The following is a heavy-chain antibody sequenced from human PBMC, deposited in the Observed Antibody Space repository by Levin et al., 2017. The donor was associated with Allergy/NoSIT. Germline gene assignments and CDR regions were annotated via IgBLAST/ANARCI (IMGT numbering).Heavy chain of an antibody. CDR2: ISYDGSNK. CDR3: ASPLRVVAGTEADY. CDR1: GFTFSSYG. D-gene: IGHD6-19*01. J-gene: IGHJ4*02. Sequence: GESLKISCAASGFTFSSYGMHWVRQAPGKGLEWVAVISYDGSNKYYADSVKGRFTISRDNSKNTLYLQMNSLRAEDTAVYYCASPLRVVAGTEADYWGQGTLVTVSS. V-gene: IGHV3-30*03.